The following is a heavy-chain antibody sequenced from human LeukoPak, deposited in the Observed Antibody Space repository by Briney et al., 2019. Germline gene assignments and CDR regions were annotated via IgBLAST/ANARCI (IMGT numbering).Heavy chain of an antibody. D-gene: IGHD1-26*01. CDR2: ISSSGTYT. CDR3: AKIVGTYSPDY. CDR1: GFYFSDYY. V-gene: IGHV3-11*06. J-gene: IGHJ4*02. Sequence: PGGSLRLSCAASGFYFSDYYMTWIRQAPGKGREWVSYISSSGTYTNYADSVKGRFTISRNNAKTSLYLQMNSLSAEDTAVYYCAKIVGTYSPDYWGQGTLVTVSS.